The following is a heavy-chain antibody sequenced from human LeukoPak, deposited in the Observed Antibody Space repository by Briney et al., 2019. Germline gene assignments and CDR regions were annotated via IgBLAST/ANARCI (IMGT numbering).Heavy chain of an antibody. Sequence: GGSLRLSCAASGFTFSSYSMNWVRQAAGKGREGVSSITSSSSYIYYADSVKGRFTISRDNAKNSLYLQINSLRAEGTAVYYCARGRSGWYHNFDYWGQGTLVTVSS. CDR3: ARGRSGWYHNFDY. CDR1: GFTFSSYS. V-gene: IGHV3-21*01. CDR2: ITSSSSYI. J-gene: IGHJ4*02. D-gene: IGHD6-19*01.